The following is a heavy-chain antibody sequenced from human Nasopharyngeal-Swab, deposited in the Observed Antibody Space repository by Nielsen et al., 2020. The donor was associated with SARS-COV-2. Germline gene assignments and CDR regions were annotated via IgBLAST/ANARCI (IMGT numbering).Heavy chain of an antibody. J-gene: IGHJ4*02. Sequence: VRQAPGKGLEWVAIIWYDGRNKYYADSVKGRFTISRDNSKNTLYLQMNSLRAEDTAVYYCARDGDILTGLSLDYWGQGTLVTVSS. V-gene: IGHV3-33*01. D-gene: IGHD3-9*01. CDR3: ARDGDILTGLSLDY. CDR2: IWYDGRNK.